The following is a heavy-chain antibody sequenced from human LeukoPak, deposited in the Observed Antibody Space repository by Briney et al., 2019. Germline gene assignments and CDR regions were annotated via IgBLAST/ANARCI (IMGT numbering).Heavy chain of an antibody. J-gene: IGHJ3*02. V-gene: IGHV3-21*01. Sequence: GGPLRLSCAASGFTFSSYSMNWVRQAPGKGLEWVSSISSSSSYIYYADSVKGRFTISRDNAKNSLYLQMNSLRAEDTAVYYCARDHFPFYQLLYGMSMGGEAFDIWGQGTMVTVSS. CDR1: GFTFSSYS. CDR2: ISSSSSYI. CDR3: ARDHFPFYQLLYGMSMGGEAFDI. D-gene: IGHD2-2*02.